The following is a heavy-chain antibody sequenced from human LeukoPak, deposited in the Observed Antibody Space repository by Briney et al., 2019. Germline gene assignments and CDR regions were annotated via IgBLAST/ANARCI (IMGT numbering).Heavy chain of an antibody. V-gene: IGHV3-48*04. J-gene: IGHJ4*02. CDR3: AREGHYYGSGSSLYYFDY. CDR1: GFIFSSYS. D-gene: IGHD3-10*01. Sequence: GGSLRLSCAGSGFIFSSYSLNWVRQAPGKGLEWVSYISSTSSTKYYADSVKGRFTISRDNAKNSLYLQMNSLRAEDTAVYYCAREGHYYGSGSSLYYFDYWGQGTPVTVSS. CDR2: ISSTSSTK.